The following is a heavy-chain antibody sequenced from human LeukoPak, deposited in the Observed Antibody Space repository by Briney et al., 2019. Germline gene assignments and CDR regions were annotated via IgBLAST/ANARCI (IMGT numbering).Heavy chain of an antibody. CDR1: GFTFSDYY. CDR3: ERDCLGSQFWSGYYLGPDNYFEH. V-gene: IGHV3-7*01. D-gene: IGHD3-3*01. CDR2: IKQDGTET. J-gene: IGHJ1*01. Sequence: GGSLRLSCAVAGFTFSDYYIRWVRQAPGRGLGWVANIKQDGTETHYVDCVKGRFTISRDNAQGPLYLQQHSLRAEDKAVYYCERDCLGSQFWSGYYLGPDNYFEHWGQGSLLRVSS.